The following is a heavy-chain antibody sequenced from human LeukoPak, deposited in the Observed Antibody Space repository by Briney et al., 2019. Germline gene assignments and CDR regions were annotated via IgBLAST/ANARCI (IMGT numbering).Heavy chain of an antibody. CDR3: ARDDPNYYDSSGYPLGH. D-gene: IGHD3-22*01. Sequence: SETLSLTCAVYGGSFSGYYWSWIRQPPGKGLEWIGEINHSGSTNYNPSLKSRVTISVDTSKNQFSLKLSSVTAADTAVYYCARDDPNYYDSSGYPLGHWGQGTLVTVSS. V-gene: IGHV4-34*01. CDR1: GGSFSGYY. CDR2: INHSGST. J-gene: IGHJ4*02.